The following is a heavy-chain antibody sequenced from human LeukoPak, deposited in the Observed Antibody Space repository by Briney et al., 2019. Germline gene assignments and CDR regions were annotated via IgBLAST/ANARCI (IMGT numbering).Heavy chain of an antibody. CDR1: GYTFNDYY. V-gene: IGHV1-2*02. CDR2: INPNNGGI. J-gene: IGHJ4*02. Sequence: GASVKVSCKASGYTFNDYYLHWVRQAPGQGLEWMGWINPNNGGIKYAQKFQGRVTMTRDTSISTAYMELSSLKSDDTAVYYCATDCGGDYYSRYWGQGTLVTVSS. CDR3: ATDCGGDYYSRY. D-gene: IGHD2-21*02.